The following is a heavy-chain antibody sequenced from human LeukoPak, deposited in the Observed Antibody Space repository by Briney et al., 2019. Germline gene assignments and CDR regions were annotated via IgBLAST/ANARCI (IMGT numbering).Heavy chain of an antibody. Sequence: GGSLRLSCVASGIAFRNYAMTWVRQAPGKGLEWVSSITGSGATTRYADSVKGRSTISRDNSVGTLYLQLNSLSAADTAVYYCGIDPNGDYIGAFDFWGQGTKVTTSS. J-gene: IGHJ3*01. CDR1: GIAFRNYA. D-gene: IGHD4-17*01. V-gene: IGHV3-23*01. CDR3: GIDPNGDYIGAFDF. CDR2: ITGSGATT.